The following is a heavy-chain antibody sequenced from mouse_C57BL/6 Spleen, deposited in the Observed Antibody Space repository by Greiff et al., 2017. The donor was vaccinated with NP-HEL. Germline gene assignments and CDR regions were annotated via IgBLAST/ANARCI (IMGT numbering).Heavy chain of an antibody. CDR3: ARGDYGLSTGFAY. J-gene: IGHJ3*01. V-gene: IGHV3-6*01. Sequence: EVKLQESGPGLVKPSQSLSLTCSVTGYSITSGYYWNWIRQFPGNKLEWMGYISYDGSNNYNPSLKNRISITRDTSKNQFFLKLNSVTTEDTATYYCARGDYGLSTGFAYWGQGTLVTVSA. CDR2: ISYDGSN. D-gene: IGHD1-1*01. CDR1: GYSITSGYY.